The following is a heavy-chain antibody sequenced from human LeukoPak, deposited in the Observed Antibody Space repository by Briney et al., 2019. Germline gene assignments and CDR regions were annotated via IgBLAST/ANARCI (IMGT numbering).Heavy chain of an antibody. CDR2: ISAYNGDT. V-gene: IGHV1-18*01. Sequence: ASVKVSCKASGYTFTSYGITWVRQAPGQGLEWMGWISAYNGDTNYAQKLQGRVTMTTDTSTSTAYMELRSLRSDDTAVYYCARVAAADYFDYWGQGTLVTVSS. CDR3: ARVAAADYFDY. CDR1: GYTFTSYG. J-gene: IGHJ4*02. D-gene: IGHD6-13*01.